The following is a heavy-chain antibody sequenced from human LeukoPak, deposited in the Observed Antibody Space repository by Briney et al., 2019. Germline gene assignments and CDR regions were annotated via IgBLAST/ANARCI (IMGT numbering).Heavy chain of an antibody. CDR2: ISWNSGSI. V-gene: IGHV3-9*01. CDR1: GFTLDDYA. CDR3: AKDDRYDSSAHMDV. D-gene: IGHD3-22*01. J-gene: IGHJ6*03. Sequence: GRSPRLSCSASGFTLDDYAIHWGREAPGEGPGWGSGISWNSGSIGYADSVKGRFTISRDNAKNSLYLQMNSLRAEDTALYYCAKDDRYDSSAHMDVWGKGTTVTVSS.